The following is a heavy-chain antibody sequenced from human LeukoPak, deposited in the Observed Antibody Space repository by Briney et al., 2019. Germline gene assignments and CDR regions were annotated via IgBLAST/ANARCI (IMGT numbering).Heavy chain of an antibody. CDR1: GGSISSGGYS. J-gene: IGHJ3*02. CDR2: IYYSGST. CDR3: ARAPSYDFWSGYPPRLDAFDI. V-gene: IGHV4-30-4*07. Sequence: SETLSLTCAVSGGSISSGGYSWSWIRQPPGKGLEWIGYIYYSGSTYYNPSLKSRVTISVDTSRNQFSLKLSSVTAADTAVYYCARAPSYDFWSGYPPRLDAFDIWGQGTMVTVSS. D-gene: IGHD3-3*01.